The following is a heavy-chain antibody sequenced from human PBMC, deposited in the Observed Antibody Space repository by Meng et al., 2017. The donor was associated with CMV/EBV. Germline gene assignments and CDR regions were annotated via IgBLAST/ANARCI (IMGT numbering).Heavy chain of an antibody. Sequence: GESLKISCAASGFTFSSYSMNWVRQAPGKGLEWVSTISGSGDNTYYADSVKGRFTISRDNSKNTLYLQMNSLRAEDTAVYYCANFEIGEHFYYYGMDVWSQGTTVTVSS. CDR3: ANFEIGEHFYYYGMDV. CDR1: GFTFSSYS. CDR2: ISGSGDNT. V-gene: IGHV3-23*01. D-gene: IGHD2-21*01. J-gene: IGHJ6*02.